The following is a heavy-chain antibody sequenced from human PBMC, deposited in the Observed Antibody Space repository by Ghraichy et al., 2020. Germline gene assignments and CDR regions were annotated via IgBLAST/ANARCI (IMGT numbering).Heavy chain of an antibody. J-gene: IGHJ4*02. CDR3: ARDSDSSSWYSYFDY. CDR1: GGSISSYY. CDR2: IYYSGST. Sequence: SETLSLTCTVSGGSISSYYWSWIRQPPGKGLEWIGYIYYSGSTNYNPSLKIRVTITVDTSKNQFSLKLSSVTAADTAVYYCARDSDSSSWYSYFDYWGQGTLVTVSS. D-gene: IGHD6-13*01. V-gene: IGHV4-59*01.